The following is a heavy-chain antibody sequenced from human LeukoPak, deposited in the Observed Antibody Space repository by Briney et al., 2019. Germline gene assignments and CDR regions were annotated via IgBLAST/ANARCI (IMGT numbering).Heavy chain of an antibody. D-gene: IGHD6-13*01. CDR1: GYTLTELS. V-gene: IGHV1-24*01. CDR3: ARRVHRSSWSSYFDY. J-gene: IGHJ4*02. Sequence: ASVKVSCKVSGYTLTELSMHWVRQAPGKGLEWMGGFDPEDGETIYAQKFQGRVTMTEDTSTDTAYMELSSLRSEDTAVYYCARRVHRSSWSSYFDYWGQETLVTVSS. CDR2: FDPEDGET.